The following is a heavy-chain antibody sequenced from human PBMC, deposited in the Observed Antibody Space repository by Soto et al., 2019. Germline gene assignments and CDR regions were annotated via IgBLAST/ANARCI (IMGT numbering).Heavy chain of an antibody. D-gene: IGHD1-26*01. CDR1: GASITTNNYY. V-gene: IGHV4-39*02. CDR2: ISYSGTT. Sequence: SETLSLTCTVSGASITTNNYYWGCLRQPPGKGLEWIATISYSGTTYYNPSLKSRVTISVDTSRNQFSLRLNSVTAADTAVYYCARDDSGFSGSHYIDYFNFWGQGALVTVSS. J-gene: IGHJ4*02. CDR3: ARDDSGFSGSHYIDYFNF.